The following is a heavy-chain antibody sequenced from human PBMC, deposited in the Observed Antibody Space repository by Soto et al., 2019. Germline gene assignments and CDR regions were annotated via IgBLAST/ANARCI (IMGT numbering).Heavy chain of an antibody. D-gene: IGHD3-10*01. V-gene: IGHV4-59*01. Sequence: SETLSLTCAVYGGSFSSYYWSWIRQPPGKGLEWIGYIYYSGSTNYNPSLKSRVTISVDTSKNQFSLKLSSVTAADTAVYYCARVYGSGSGYYYYYYYMDVWGKGTTVTVSS. J-gene: IGHJ6*03. CDR2: IYYSGST. CDR1: GGSFSSYY. CDR3: ARVYGSGSGYYYYYYYMDV.